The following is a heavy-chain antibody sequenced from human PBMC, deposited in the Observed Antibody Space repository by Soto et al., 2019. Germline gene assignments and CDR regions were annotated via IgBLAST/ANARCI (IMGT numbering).Heavy chain of an antibody. Sequence: QVQLVQSGAEVKKPGSSVTVSCKASGGTFGNSAISWVRQAPGQGLEWMGGIIPIFPTPDYAQKFQGRVTXXXXXXXXXXXXXXXXXXXXXXXXXXXXXXXXXXXXXXXYYYGMDVWGQGTTVTV. CDR3: XXXXXXXXXXXXYYYGMDV. CDR2: IIPIFPTP. J-gene: IGHJ6*02. CDR1: GGTFGNSA. V-gene: IGHV1-69*05.